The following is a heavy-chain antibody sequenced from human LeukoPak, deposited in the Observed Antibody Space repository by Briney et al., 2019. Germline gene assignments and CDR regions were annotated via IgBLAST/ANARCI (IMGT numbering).Heavy chain of an antibody. D-gene: IGHD3-22*01. J-gene: IGHJ4*02. CDR1: GFTFSSVA. CDR2: ISATGGT. Sequence: QPGGSLRLSSVASGFTFSSVAMNWVRQAPGKGLEWVSVISATGGTRYADSVKGRFTISRDNSRSTLYLQMHSLRAEDTAMYYCAKDTYTYDSPYFDSWGQGALVTVAS. V-gene: IGHV3-23*01. CDR3: AKDTYTYDSPYFDS.